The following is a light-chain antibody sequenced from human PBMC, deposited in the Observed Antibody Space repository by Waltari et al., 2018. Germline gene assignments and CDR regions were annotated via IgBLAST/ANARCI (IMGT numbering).Light chain of an antibody. CDR1: SSNIGRNY. J-gene: IGLJ3*02. Sequence: QSVLTQPPSASGTPGQRVTISCSGSSSNIGRNYVYWYQQLPGTAPKLLIYRNNQRPSGVPDRFSGSESGTSASLAISGLRSDDEADYYCAAWDDSLSGGVFGGGTRLTVL. CDR2: RNN. V-gene: IGLV1-47*01. CDR3: AAWDDSLSGGV.